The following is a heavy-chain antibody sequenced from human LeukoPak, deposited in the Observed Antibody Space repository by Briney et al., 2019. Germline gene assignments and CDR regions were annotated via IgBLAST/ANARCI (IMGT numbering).Heavy chain of an antibody. J-gene: IGHJ4*02. CDR3: ARDAVVRTYYYGSGSYPFYY. Sequence: ASVKVSCKASGYTFTSYGISWVRQAPGQGLEWMGWISAYNGNTNYAQKLQGRVTMTTDTSTSTAYMELRSLRSDDTAVYYCARDAVVRTYYYGSGSYPFYYWGQGTLVTVSS. V-gene: IGHV1-18*04. D-gene: IGHD3-10*01. CDR1: GYTFTSYG. CDR2: ISAYNGNT.